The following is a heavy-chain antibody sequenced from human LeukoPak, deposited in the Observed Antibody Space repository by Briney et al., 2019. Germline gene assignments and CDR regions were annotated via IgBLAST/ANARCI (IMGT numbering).Heavy chain of an antibody. V-gene: IGHV3-23*01. Sequence: GASLRLSCAASGFTFSSYAMSWVRQAPGKGLEWVSDISGSGSSTYYADSVKGRFTISRDNTKNTLYLQMNSLRAEDTAVYECAKDTSVDTAMIYLWYYYYGMDVWGQGTTVTVSS. CDR1: GFTFSSYA. CDR2: ISGSGSST. D-gene: IGHD5-18*01. CDR3: AKDTSVDTAMIYLWYYYYGMDV. J-gene: IGHJ6*02.